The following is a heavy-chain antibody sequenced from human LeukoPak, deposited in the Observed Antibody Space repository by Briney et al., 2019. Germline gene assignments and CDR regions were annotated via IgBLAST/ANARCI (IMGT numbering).Heavy chain of an antibody. D-gene: IGHD3-22*01. CDR3: ARDDHDSSGYYGYYFGY. Sequence: GGSLRLSCAASGFTFSSYSMNWVRQAPGKGLEWVSSISSSSSYIYYADSVKGRFTISRDNAKNSLYLQMNSLRAEDTAVYYCARDDHDSSGYYGYYFGYWGQGTLVTVSS. CDR2: ISSSSSYI. J-gene: IGHJ4*02. V-gene: IGHV3-21*01. CDR1: GFTFSSYS.